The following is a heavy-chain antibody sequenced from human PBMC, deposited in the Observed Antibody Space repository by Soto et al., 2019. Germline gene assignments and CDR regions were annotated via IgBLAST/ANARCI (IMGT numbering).Heavy chain of an antibody. V-gene: IGHV3-74*01. D-gene: IGHD1-1*01. CDR2: ISDYGRV. CDR1: GFSFRNYW. CDR3: ARGGLEPFDY. J-gene: IGHJ4*02. Sequence: PGGSLRLSCAASGFSFRNYWMHWVRQAPGKGLVWVSRISDYGRVNYADSVEGRFTISRDDAKSGLYLQMSSLRLEDTAVYYCARGGLEPFDYLGQGALVTVSS.